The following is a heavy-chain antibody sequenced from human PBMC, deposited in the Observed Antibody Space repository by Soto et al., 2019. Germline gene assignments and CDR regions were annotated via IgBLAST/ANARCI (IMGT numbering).Heavy chain of an antibody. CDR2: IIPLFGTA. Sequence: QVQLVQSGAEVKKPGSSVKVSCKDSGGTFSSYAISWVRQAPGQGLEWMGGIIPLFGTANYAQKFQGRVTITADKSTSTAYMELSSLRSEDTAVYYCARAPLDSSGYYFDAFDIWGQGTMVTVSS. CDR3: ARAPLDSSGYYFDAFDI. J-gene: IGHJ3*02. V-gene: IGHV1-69*06. D-gene: IGHD3-22*01. CDR1: GGTFSSYA.